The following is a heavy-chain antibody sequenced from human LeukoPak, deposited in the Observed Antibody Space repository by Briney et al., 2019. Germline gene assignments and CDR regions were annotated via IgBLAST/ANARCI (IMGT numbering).Heavy chain of an antibody. J-gene: IGHJ6*03. CDR2: INHSGST. Sequence: PSETLSLTCAVYGGSFSGYYWSWIRQPPGKGLEWIGEINHSGSTNYNPSLKSRVTISVDTSKNQFSLKLSSVTAADTAVYYCARLRTQYCSGGSCFGYYYYYYMDVWGKGTTVTISS. V-gene: IGHV4-34*01. D-gene: IGHD2-15*01. CDR1: GGSFSGYY. CDR3: ARLRTQYCSGGSCFGYYYYYYMDV.